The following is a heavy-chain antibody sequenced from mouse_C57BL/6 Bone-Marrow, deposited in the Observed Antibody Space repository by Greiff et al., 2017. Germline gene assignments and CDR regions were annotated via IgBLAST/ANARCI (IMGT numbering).Heavy chain of an antibody. CDR1: GFTFSSYA. V-gene: IGHV5-4*01. J-gene: IGHJ4*01. CDR2: ISDGGSYT. CDR3: ERDRGVDY. D-gene: IGHD3-3*01. Sequence: EVKVVESGGGLVKPGGSLKLSCAASGFTFSSYALSWVRQTPGKRLEWVATISDGGSYTNYTDNVKGRFTFSRANAKNNLYLQMSHLKSEDRAMCDCERDRGVDYWGQGTSVTVSS.